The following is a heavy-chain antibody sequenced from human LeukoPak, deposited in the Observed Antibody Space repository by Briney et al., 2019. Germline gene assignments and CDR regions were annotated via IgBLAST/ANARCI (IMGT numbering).Heavy chain of an antibody. J-gene: IGHJ4*02. CDR3: ARETPYGDSYFDY. CDR1: GGTISSYY. D-gene: IGHD4-17*01. Sequence: PSETLCLTCTVSGGTISSYYWSWIRQPPGKGLEWIGYIYYSGSTNYNPSLKSRVTISVDTSKNQFSLKLSSVTAADTAVYYCARETPYGDSYFDYWGQGTLVTVSS. CDR2: IYYSGST. V-gene: IGHV4-59*01.